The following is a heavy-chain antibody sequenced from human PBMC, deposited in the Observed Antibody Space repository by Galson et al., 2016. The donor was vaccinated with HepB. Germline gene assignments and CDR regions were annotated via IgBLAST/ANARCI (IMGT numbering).Heavy chain of an antibody. CDR2: ISDSGGNT. V-gene: IGHV3-23*01. D-gene: IGHD6-19*01. Sequence: SLRLSCAASGFSFSNYAMSWVRQAPGKGLEWVSGISDSGGNTYFADSVKGRFTISRDNSNNTLFLQMNSLRVEDTAVYYCAKDSPYSSGWSTYWGQGTLVTVSS. CDR1: GFSFSNYA. CDR3: AKDSPYSSGWSTY. J-gene: IGHJ4*02.